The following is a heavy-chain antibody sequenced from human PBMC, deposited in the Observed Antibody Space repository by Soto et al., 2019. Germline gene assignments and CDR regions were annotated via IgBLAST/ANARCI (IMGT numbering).Heavy chain of an antibody. CDR1: GFSLSNAGLG. Sequence: QVTVKESGPVLVKPTETLTLTCTVSGFSLSNAGLGVSWIRQPPGKALEWLAHIFSNDEKSYSTSLKSRLTSSKDTPKSQVVLIITHMDPVDTSTYCCASTYSTSWYWFDPWGKGTLVTVSS. V-gene: IGHV2-26*04. J-gene: IGHJ5*02. CDR2: IFSNDEK. D-gene: IGHD6-13*01. CDR3: ASTYSTSWYWFDP.